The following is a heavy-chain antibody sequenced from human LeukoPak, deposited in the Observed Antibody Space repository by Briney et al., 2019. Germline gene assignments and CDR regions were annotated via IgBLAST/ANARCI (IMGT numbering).Heavy chain of an antibody. V-gene: IGHV3-48*03. D-gene: IGHD2-2*01. CDR2: ISSSGSTI. J-gene: IGHJ4*02. CDR3: ATNGYIVVVPAAMESINEDY. Sequence: GGSLRLSCAASGFTFSSYEMNWVRQAPGKGLEWVSYISSSGSTIYYADSVKGRFTISRDNAKNSLYLQMNSLRAEDTAVYYCATNGYIVVVPAAMESINEDYWGRGTLVTVSS. CDR1: GFTFSSYE.